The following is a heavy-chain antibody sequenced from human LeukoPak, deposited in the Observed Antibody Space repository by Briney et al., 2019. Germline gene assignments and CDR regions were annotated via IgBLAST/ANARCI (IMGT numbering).Heavy chain of an antibody. CDR2: INPNSGGT. V-gene: IGHV1-2*02. CDR1: GYTFTGYY. D-gene: IGHD6-13*01. J-gene: IGHJ4*02. Sequence: ASVKVSCKASGYTFTGYYMHWVRQAPGQGLEWMGWINPNSGGTNYAQKFQGRVTMTRDTSISTAYMELSRLRSDDTAVYYCARERLVAAAGSKYSFDYWGQGTLVTVSS. CDR3: ARERLVAAAGSKYSFDY.